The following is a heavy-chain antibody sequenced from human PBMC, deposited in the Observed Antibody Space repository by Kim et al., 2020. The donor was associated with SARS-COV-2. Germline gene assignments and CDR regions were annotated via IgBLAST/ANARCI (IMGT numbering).Heavy chain of an antibody. CDR3: ANPPSAGGNSNY. Sequence: GGSLRLSCAASGFTFSSYAMLWVLQAPGKGLERVAVISYDGSNKYYADSVKGRFTIPRDNSKNTLYLQMNSLIAEDTAVYYCANPPSAGGNSNYWGQITLVTVSS. CDR2: ISYDGSNK. V-gene: IGHV3-30-3*01. D-gene: IGHD2-15*01. CDR1: GFTFSSYA. J-gene: IGHJ4*02.